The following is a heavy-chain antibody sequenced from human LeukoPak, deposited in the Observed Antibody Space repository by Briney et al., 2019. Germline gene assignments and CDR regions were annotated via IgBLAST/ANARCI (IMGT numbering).Heavy chain of an antibody. J-gene: IGHJ4*02. CDR1: GFTFSSYS. CDR2: ISSSSSYI. Sequence: GGSLRLSCAASGFTFSSYSMNWVRQAPGKGLEWVSSISSSSSYIYYADSVKGRFTISRDNAKNSLYLQMNSLRAEDTAVYYCARDLPSHRYTYYYVSSGWYWGQGTLVTVSS. D-gene: IGHD3-22*01. CDR3: ARDLPSHRYTYYYVSSGWY. V-gene: IGHV3-21*01.